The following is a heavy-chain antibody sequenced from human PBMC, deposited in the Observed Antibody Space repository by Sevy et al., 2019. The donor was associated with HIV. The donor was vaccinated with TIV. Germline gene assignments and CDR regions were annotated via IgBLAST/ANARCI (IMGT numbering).Heavy chain of an antibody. CDR3: ATDPGIAVAGTDYYYGMDV. Sequence: ASVKVSCKASGYTFTGYYMHWVRQAPGQGLEWMGWINPNSGGTNYAQTFQGRVTMTRDTSISTAYMELSRLRSDDTAVYYCATDPGIAVAGTDYYYGMDVWGQGTTVTVSS. D-gene: IGHD6-19*01. CDR1: GYTFTGYY. V-gene: IGHV1-2*02. J-gene: IGHJ6*02. CDR2: INPNSGGT.